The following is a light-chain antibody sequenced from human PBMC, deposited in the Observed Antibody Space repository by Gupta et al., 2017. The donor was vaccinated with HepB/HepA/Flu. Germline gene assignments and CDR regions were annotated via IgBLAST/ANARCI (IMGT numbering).Light chain of an antibody. CDR2: SHN. J-gene: IGLJ2*01. CDR1: NSNIGSNT. Sequence: QSVLTQPPSASGTPGQRVTFPCSGSNSNIGSNTVNWYQQFPGTAPKLLIYSHNQRPSGVPDRFSGSKSGTSASLAISGLRSEDEADYYCAAWDDSLNGVVFGGGTKLTVL. V-gene: IGLV1-44*01. CDR3: AAWDDSLNGVV.